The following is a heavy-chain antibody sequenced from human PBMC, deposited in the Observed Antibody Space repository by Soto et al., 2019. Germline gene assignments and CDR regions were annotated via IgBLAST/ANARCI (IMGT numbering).Heavy chain of an antibody. J-gene: IGHJ5*02. D-gene: IGHD4-17*01. CDR3: ARSLEGTTLTNWFDP. V-gene: IGHV1-69*01. CDR2: ITPVFGTA. CDR1: ADTFNSYS. Sequence: QVQLVQSGAEVKKPGSSVKVSCKASADTFNSYSLSWLRQAPGQRLEWMGGITPVFGTADYAQSFEDRLTITADDSTSIVYMELSSLRSDDTAVYYCARSLEGTTLTNWFDPWGQGALVTVSS.